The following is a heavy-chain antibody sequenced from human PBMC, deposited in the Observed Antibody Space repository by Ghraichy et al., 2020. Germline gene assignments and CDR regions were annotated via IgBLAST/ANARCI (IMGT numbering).Heavy chain of an antibody. V-gene: IGHV3-53*01. CDR3: AREAHIITGTYDY. CDR2: IYSGGST. CDR1: GFTVSSNY. D-gene: IGHD1-20*01. J-gene: IGHJ4*02. Sequence: GGSLRLSCAASGFTVSSNYMSWVRQAPGKGLEWVSVIYSGGSTYYADSVKGRFTISRDNSKNTLYLQMNSLRAEDTAVYYCAREAHIITGTYDYWGQGTLVTVSS.